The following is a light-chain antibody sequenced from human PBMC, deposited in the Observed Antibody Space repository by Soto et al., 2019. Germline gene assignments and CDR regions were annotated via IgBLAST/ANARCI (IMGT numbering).Light chain of an antibody. V-gene: IGKV3D-15*01. CDR3: QQYNNWPPYT. Sequence: EIVLTQSPATLSVSPGERATLSCRASQSVSSSYLAWYQQKPGQAPRLLIYQTSIRAAGIPARFSASGTGTEFTLTISSLQSEDYAVYYCQQYNNWPPYTFGQGTKVDIK. CDR1: QSVSSSY. CDR2: QTS. J-gene: IGKJ2*01.